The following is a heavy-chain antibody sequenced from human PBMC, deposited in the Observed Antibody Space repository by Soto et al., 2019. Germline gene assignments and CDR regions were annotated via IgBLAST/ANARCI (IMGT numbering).Heavy chain of an antibody. CDR2: IYHSGST. J-gene: IGHJ4*02. V-gene: IGHV4-38-2*02. D-gene: IGHD6-13*01. CDR3: ARDLKTYSSSWPFDY. CDR1: GYSISSGYY. Sequence: SETLSLTCAVSGYSISSGYYWGWIRQPPGKGLEWIGSIYHSGSTYYNPSLKSRVTISVDTSKNQFSLKLSSVTAADTAVYYCARDLKTYSSSWPFDYWGQGTLVTVSS.